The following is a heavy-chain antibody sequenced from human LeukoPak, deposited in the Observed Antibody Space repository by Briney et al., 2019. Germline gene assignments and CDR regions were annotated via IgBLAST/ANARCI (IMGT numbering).Heavy chain of an antibody. J-gene: IGHJ4*02. D-gene: IGHD6-19*01. CDR3: ARDSSGWHPLDY. CDR2: IIPILGIA. V-gene: IGHV1-69*04. CDR1: GGTFNSYT. Sequence: SVKVSCKASGGTFNSYTITWVRQAPGQGLEWIGRIIPILGIANYAQKFQGRVTITADKSTSTAYMELSSLRSEDTAVYYCARDSSGWHPLDYWGQGTLVTVSS.